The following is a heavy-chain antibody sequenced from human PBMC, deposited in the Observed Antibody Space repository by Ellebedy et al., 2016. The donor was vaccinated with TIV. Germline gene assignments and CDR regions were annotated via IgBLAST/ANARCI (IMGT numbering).Heavy chain of an antibody. J-gene: IGHJ6*02. CDR2: ISYDGSNK. Sequence: PGGSLRLSCAASGFTFSSYGMHWVRQAPGKGLEWVAVISYDGSNKYYADSVKGRFTISRDNSKNTLFLQMNSLRAEDTAVYYCAKGIDPSYYYYYGMDVWGQGTTVTVSS. D-gene: IGHD3-16*02. V-gene: IGHV3-30*18. CDR1: GFTFSSYG. CDR3: AKGIDPSYYYYYGMDV.